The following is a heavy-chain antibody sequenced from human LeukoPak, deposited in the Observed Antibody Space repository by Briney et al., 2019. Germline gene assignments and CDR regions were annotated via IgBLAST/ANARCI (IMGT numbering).Heavy chain of an antibody. J-gene: IGHJ4*02. D-gene: IGHD4-17*01. CDR3: ARGPTGYGDYYFDY. V-gene: IGHV1-8*01. CDR2: MNPNSGNT. Sequence: GASVKVSCKASGYTFTSYDINWVRQATGQGLEWMGWMNPNSGNTGYAQKFQGRVTMTRNTSISTAYMELSSLRSEDTAVYYCARGPTGYGDYYFDYWGQGTLVTVSS. CDR1: GYTFTSYD.